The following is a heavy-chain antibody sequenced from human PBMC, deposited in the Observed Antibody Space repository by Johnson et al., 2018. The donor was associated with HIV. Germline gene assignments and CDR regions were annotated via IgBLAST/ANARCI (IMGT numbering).Heavy chain of an antibody. V-gene: IGHV3-30-3*01. J-gene: IGHJ3*02. Sequence: QVQLVESGGGLVQPGGSLRLSCAASGFSVSDKYMTWVRQAPGKGLELVAVVSYDGSNKFYADSVKGRFTISRDNSKNTLYLQMGSLRVEDTAVYYCARDSRVGWHCDALDIWGQGTMVTVSA. D-gene: IGHD6-19*01. CDR2: VSYDGSNK. CDR1: GFSVSDKY. CDR3: ARDSRVGWHCDALDI.